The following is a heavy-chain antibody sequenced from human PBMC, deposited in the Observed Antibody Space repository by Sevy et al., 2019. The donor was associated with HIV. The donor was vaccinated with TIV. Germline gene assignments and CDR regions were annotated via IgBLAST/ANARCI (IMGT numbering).Heavy chain of an antibody. CDR1: GHTFTGYY. V-gene: IGHV1-2*02. J-gene: IGHJ4*02. CDR2: INANSGGT. CDR3: TLTGYHYGFDY. Sequence: ASVKVSCKASGHTFTGYYIHWVRQAPGQGLEWMGWINANSGGTNYAQKFQVRDTMTSDTSISTVYMDLSRLRSDDTAVYFRTLTGYHYGFDYWGQGTLVTVSS. D-gene: IGHD3-22*01.